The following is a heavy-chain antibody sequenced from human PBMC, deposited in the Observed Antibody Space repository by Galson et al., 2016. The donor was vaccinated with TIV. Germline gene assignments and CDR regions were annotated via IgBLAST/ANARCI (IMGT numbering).Heavy chain of an antibody. CDR2: ISGSGGSV. J-gene: IGHJ4*02. CDR1: GFTFSSYS. V-gene: IGHV3-23*01. CDR3: AKSGTNLTDY. Sequence: SLRLSCAASGFTFSSYSMNWVRQAPGKGLEWMSNISGSGGSVSYADSVKGRFTISRDNSKNTLYLQMNGLRADDTAVYYCAKSGTNLTDYWGQGTLVPVFS. D-gene: IGHD1-14*01.